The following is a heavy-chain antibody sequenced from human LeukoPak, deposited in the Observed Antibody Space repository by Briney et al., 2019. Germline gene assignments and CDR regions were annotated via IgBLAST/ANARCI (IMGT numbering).Heavy chain of an antibody. V-gene: IGHV3-23*01. CDR3: AKDRVVVVAAAFDY. CDR1: GFTFSSYA. CDR2: ISGSGGST. Sequence: GGSLRLSCAASGFTFSSYAMSWIRQAPGKGLEWVSAISGSGGSTYYADSVKGRLTISRDNSKNTLYLQMNSLRAEDTAVYYCAKDRVVVVAAAFDYWGQGTLVTVCS. J-gene: IGHJ4*02. D-gene: IGHD2-15*01.